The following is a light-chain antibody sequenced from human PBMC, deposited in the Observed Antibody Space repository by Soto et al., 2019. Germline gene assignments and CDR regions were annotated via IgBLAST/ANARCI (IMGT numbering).Light chain of an antibody. CDR3: QQYDSYSLT. CDR1: QSISSW. V-gene: IGKV1-5*03. Sequence: DIQMTQSTSTLSASVGDRVTITCRASQSISSWLAWYQQKPGKAPKLLIYKASSLESGVTSRFSGSGSGTEFTLTISSLQPDDFATYYCQQYDSYSLTFGGGTKVEIK. J-gene: IGKJ4*01. CDR2: KAS.